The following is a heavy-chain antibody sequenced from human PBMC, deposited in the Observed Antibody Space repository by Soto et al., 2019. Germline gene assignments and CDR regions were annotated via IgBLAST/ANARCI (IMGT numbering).Heavy chain of an antibody. J-gene: IGHJ4*02. D-gene: IGHD6-13*01. CDR2: ISAYNGNT. CDR3: ARDPTQAYSSSWYSGFDY. Sequence: QVQLVQSGAEVKKPGASVKVSCKASGYTFTSYGISWVRQAPGQGLEWMGWISAYNGNTNYAQKLQGRVTMTTDTATSTAYMEMRSLRSDDTAVYYCARDPTQAYSSSWYSGFDYWGQGTLVTVSS. V-gene: IGHV1-18*01. CDR1: GYTFTSYG.